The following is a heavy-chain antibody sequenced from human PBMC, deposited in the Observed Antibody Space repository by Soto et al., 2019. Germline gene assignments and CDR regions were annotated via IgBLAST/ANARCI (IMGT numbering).Heavy chain of an antibody. CDR3: AKDQWFYDNVWGSLRFPYYFDL. CDR2: VTGSGESA. V-gene: IGHV3-23*01. J-gene: IGHJ4*02. Sequence: GGPLRLSCGGSGFTFSSYAMSWVRQAPGKGLEWVSGVTGSGESAYYADSVEGRFSISGDNSKKTLYLQIESLRAEDTAVYFCAKDQWFYDNVWGSLRFPYYFDLWGQGTLVTVSS. D-gene: IGHD3-16*01. CDR1: GFTFSSYA.